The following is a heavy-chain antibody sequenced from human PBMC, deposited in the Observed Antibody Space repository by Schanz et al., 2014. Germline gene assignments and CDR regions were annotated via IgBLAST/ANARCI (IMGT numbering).Heavy chain of an antibody. J-gene: IGHJ4*02. CDR2: MNSKTGNT. CDR3: TKGRTFGR. Sequence: QVQLVQSGAEAKKPGASVKVSCKASGYTFTSYDINWVRQATGQGLEWMGWMNSKTGNTGYAQRFQGRVTMTRNTSITTAYLELSSLRSGDTAVDYCTKGRTFGRWGQGTLVTVSS. V-gene: IGHV1-8*01. D-gene: IGHD3-16*01. CDR1: GYTFTSYD.